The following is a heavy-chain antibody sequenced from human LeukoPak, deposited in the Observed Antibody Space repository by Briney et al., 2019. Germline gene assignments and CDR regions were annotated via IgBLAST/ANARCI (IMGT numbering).Heavy chain of an antibody. CDR1: GFTFSSYA. V-gene: IGHV3-23*01. D-gene: IGHD3-22*01. Sequence: GGSLGLSCAASGFTFSSYAMSWVRQAPGKGLEWVSAISGSGGSTYYADSVKGRFTISRDNSKNTLYPQMNSLRAEDTAVYYCAQGYYDSSGYYYLGYWGQGTLVTVSS. CDR2: ISGSGGST. J-gene: IGHJ4*02. CDR3: AQGYYDSSGYYYLGY.